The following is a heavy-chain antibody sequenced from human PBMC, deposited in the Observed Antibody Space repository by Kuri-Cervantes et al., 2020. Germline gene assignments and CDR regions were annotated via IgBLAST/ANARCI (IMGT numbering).Heavy chain of an antibody. J-gene: IGHJ4*02. Sequence: SQTLSLTCAAHSGSFNDYYWSWIRQSPGKGLEWIGEVGPEGTHYNPSLRSRVSISIDTSRNRFSLTLTSVTAADRAVYYCATGLGPYKTGHWGQGTLVTVSS. CDR3: ATGLGPYKTGH. V-gene: IGHV4-34*01. CDR1: SGSFNDYY. D-gene: IGHD5-24*01. CDR2: VGPEGT.